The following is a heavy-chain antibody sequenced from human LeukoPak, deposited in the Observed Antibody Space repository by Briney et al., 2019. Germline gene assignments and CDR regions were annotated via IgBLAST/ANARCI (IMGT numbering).Heavy chain of an antibody. Sequence: SGGSLRLSCAASGFTFSSSWMSWVRQAPGKGLELVANIKQDGSETYYVDSVKGRFTISRDNAKNSLDMQMNSLRVEDTAVYYCARGPILRHFDYYMDVWGKGTTVIISS. J-gene: IGHJ6*03. CDR1: GFTFSSSW. CDR2: IKQDGSET. CDR3: ARGPILRHFDYYMDV. V-gene: IGHV3-7*01. D-gene: IGHD3-9*01.